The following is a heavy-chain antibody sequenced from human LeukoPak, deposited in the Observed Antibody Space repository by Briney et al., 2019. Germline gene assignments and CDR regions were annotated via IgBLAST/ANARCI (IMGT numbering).Heavy chain of an antibody. CDR3: AREGQQLVKDRAFDI. J-gene: IGHJ3*02. D-gene: IGHD6-13*01. V-gene: IGHV4-34*01. CDR1: GGSFSGYY. CDR2: INHSGST. Sequence: SETLSLTCAVYGGSFSGYYWSWIRQPPGKGLEWIGEINHSGSTNYNPSLKSRVTISVDTSKNQFSLKLSSVTAADTAVYYCAREGQQLVKDRAFDIWGQGTMVTVSS.